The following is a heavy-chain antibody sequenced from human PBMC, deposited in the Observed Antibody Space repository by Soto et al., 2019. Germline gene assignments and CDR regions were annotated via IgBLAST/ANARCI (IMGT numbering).Heavy chain of an antibody. CDR2: INPSGGST. CDR1: GYTFTNYA. CDR3: ARDLSIAAAGFDP. V-gene: IGHV1-46*01. D-gene: IGHD6-13*01. Sequence: ASVKVSCKASGYTFTNYAIHWVRQAPGQGLEWMGIINPSGGSTSYAQKFQGRVTMTRDTSTSTVYMELSSLRSEDTAVYYCARDLSIAAAGFDPWGQGTLVTVSS. J-gene: IGHJ5*02.